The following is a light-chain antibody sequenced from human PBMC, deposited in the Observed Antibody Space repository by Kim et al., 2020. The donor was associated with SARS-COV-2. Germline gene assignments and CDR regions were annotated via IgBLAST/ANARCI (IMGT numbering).Light chain of an antibody. CDR2: AAS. CDR3: QQSYKIPYT. Sequence: ASVGDRVTITCRASQRISSYLNWYQQKPGKAPKLLIYAASSLQSGVPSRFSGSGSGTDFTLTISSLQPEDCATYYCQQSYKIPYTFGQGTKLEL. V-gene: IGKV1-39*01. CDR1: QRISSY. J-gene: IGKJ2*01.